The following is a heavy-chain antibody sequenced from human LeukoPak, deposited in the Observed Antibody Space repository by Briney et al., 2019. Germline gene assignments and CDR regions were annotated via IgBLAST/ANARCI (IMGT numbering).Heavy chain of an antibody. Sequence: SETLSLTCTVSGGSISSYYWSWIRQPAGKGLEWIGRIYTSGSTNYNPSLKSRVTMSVDMSKNQFSLKLSSVTAADTAVYYCARAGYSSGWYYFDYWGQGTLVTVSS. CDR1: GGSISSYY. CDR2: IYTSGST. CDR3: ARAGYSSGWYYFDY. V-gene: IGHV4-4*07. J-gene: IGHJ4*02. D-gene: IGHD6-19*01.